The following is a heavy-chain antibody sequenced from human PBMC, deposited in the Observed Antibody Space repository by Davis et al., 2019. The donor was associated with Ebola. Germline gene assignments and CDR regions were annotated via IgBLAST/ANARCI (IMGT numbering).Heavy chain of an antibody. V-gene: IGHV3-64*01. J-gene: IGHJ6*02. Sequence: GESLKISCAAPGFTFSSYSMNWVRQAPGKGLEYVSAISSNGGSTYYANSVKGRFTISRDNSKNTLYLQMGSLRAEDMAVYYCAMDYGMDVWGQGTTVTVSS. CDR1: GFTFSSYS. CDR3: AMDYGMDV. CDR2: ISSNGGST.